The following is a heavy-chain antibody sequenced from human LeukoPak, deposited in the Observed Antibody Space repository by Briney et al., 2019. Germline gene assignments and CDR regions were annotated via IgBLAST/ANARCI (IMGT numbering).Heavy chain of an antibody. CDR3: ARGTNWGFPLDMDV. V-gene: IGHV3-11*01. CDR1: GFTFTDYY. CDR2: ISTRDTTI. D-gene: IGHD7-27*01. J-gene: IGHJ6*03. Sequence: PGGSLRLSCAASGFTFTDYYMCWVRQAAGKWLEWLSYISTRDTTIYYADSVKGGFTISREDARSSLYLPMSRLRADGTAVSYCARGTNWGFPLDMDVWGKGTTVTVSS.